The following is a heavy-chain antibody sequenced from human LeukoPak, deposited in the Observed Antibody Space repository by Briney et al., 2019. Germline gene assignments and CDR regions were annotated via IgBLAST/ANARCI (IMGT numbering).Heavy chain of an antibody. J-gene: IGHJ4*02. Sequence: SETLSLTCTVSGGSISSYYWNWIWQPPRKGLEWMGYIYYSGSTNYNPSLKSRVTISVDTSKNQFSLKLSSVTAADTAVYYCARDGDYYFDYWGQGTLVTVSS. CDR1: GGSISSYY. CDR2: IYYSGST. D-gene: IGHD2-21*02. CDR3: ARDGDYYFDY. V-gene: IGHV4-59*01.